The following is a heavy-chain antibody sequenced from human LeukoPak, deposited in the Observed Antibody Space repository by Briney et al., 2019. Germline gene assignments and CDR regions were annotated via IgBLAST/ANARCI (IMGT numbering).Heavy chain of an antibody. CDR2: FDPEDGET. D-gene: IGHD3-16*01. J-gene: IGHJ4*02. CDR1: GYTLTELS. Sequence: ASVKVSCKVSGYTLTELSMHWVRQAPGKGLEWMGGFDPEDGETIYAQKFQGRVSMTEDTSTDTAYMELSSLRSEDTAVYYCATDLGALDPPDYWGQGTLVTVSS. CDR3: ATDLGALDPPDY. V-gene: IGHV1-24*01.